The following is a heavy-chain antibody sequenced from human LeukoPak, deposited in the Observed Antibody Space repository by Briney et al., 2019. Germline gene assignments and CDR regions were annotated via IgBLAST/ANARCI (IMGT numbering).Heavy chain of an antibody. CDR3: ARDPLYESGPPVDY. J-gene: IGHJ4*02. D-gene: IGHD2/OR15-2a*01. CDR1: GYTFTGYY. CDR2: INPNSGGT. Sequence: GASVKVSCKASGYTFTGYYMHWMRQAPGQGLEWMGWINPNSGGTNYAQKFQGRVTITRDTSISTAYMELSRLRSDDTAVYYCARDPLYESGPPVDYWGQGTLVTVSS. V-gene: IGHV1-2*02.